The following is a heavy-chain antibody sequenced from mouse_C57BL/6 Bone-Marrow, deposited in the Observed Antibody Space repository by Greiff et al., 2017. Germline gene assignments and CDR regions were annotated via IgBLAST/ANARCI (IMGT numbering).Heavy chain of an antibody. D-gene: IGHD1-2*01. Sequence: VQLQQSGAELVRPGASVKLSCTASGLNIKDDYMHWVKQRPEQGLEWIGWIDPENGDTEYASKFQGKATITADTSSNTAYLQLSSLTSEDTAVYYCTRLSPFAYWGQGTLVTVSA. V-gene: IGHV14-4*01. CDR2: IDPENGDT. J-gene: IGHJ3*01. CDR3: TRLSPFAY. CDR1: GLNIKDDY.